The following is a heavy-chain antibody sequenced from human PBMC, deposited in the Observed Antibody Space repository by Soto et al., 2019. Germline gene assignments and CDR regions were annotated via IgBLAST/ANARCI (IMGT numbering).Heavy chain of an antibody. Sequence: GGSLRLSCAASGFTFSSYWMSWVRQAPGKGLEWVANIKQDGSEKYYVDSVKGRFTISRDNAKNSLYLQMNSLRAEDTAVYYCAREQLAEYYYYYMDVWGKGTTVTVSS. CDR2: IKQDGSEK. D-gene: IGHD6-6*01. J-gene: IGHJ6*03. CDR3: AREQLAEYYYYYMDV. V-gene: IGHV3-7*01. CDR1: GFTFSSYW.